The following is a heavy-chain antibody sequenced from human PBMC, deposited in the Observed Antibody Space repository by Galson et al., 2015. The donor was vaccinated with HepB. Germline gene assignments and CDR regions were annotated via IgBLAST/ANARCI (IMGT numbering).Heavy chain of an antibody. Sequence: SLRLSCAASGFTFSTYAMNWVRQAPGKGLEWVSVISGDTAKIFRADSVKGRFTISRDNSMNTVYLQMDSLRAEDTAVYCFAKGGNWDSRYFDYWGQGSLVTVSS. J-gene: IGHJ4*02. CDR2: ISGDTAKI. V-gene: IGHV3-23*01. D-gene: IGHD7-27*01. CDR1: GFTFSTYA. CDR3: AKGGNWDSRYFDY.